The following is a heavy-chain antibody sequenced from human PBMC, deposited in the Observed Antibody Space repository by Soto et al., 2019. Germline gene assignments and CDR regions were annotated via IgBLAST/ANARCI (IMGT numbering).Heavy chain of an antibody. D-gene: IGHD2-2*01. CDR1: GGSTSSSNW. V-gene: IGHV4-4*02. J-gene: IGHJ5*02. CDR2: LYHSGST. CDR3: ARRAVVVPAAHGYNWFDP. Sequence: PSETLSLTCAVSGGSTSSSNWWSWVRQPPGKGLEWIGELYHSGSTNYNPSLKSRVTISVDKSKTQFSLKLRSLPAADTAVYSCARRAVVVPAAHGYNWFDPWGQGTLVTVSS.